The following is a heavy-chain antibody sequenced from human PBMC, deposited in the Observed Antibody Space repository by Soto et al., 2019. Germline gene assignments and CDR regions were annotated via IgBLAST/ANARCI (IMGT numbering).Heavy chain of an antibody. Sequence: PGGSLRLSCEVSGLTFSSNAMSWVRQAPGKGLQWVSSISGNGGNTNYADSVKGRFTISRDNSKSTLYLQMNSLRAEDTAVYYCANLINNDSDYSGQATLVTVSP. CDR2: ISGNGGNT. J-gene: IGHJ4*02. V-gene: IGHV3-23*01. CDR3: ANLINNDSDY. CDR1: GLTFSSNA.